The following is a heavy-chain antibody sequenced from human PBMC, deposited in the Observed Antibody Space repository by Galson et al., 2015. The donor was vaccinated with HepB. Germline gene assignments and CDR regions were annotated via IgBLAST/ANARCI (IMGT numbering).Heavy chain of an antibody. CDR1: GYTFTSYY. J-gene: IGHJ5*02. V-gene: IGHV1-46*01. D-gene: IGHD1-26*01. CDR3: AREKVGATRYVPERPAWFDP. Sequence: SVKVSCKASGYTFTSYYMHWVRQAPGQGLEWMGIINPSGGSTSYAQKFQGRVTMTRDTSTSTVYMELSSLRSEDTAVYYCAREKVGATRYVPERPAWFDPWGQGTLVTVSS. CDR2: INPSGGST.